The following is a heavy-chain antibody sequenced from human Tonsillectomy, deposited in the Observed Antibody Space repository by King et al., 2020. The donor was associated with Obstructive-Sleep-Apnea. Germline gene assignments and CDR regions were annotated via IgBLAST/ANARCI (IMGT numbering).Heavy chain of an antibody. CDR2: IYYDGSNK. CDR1: GFTFSSYA. Sequence: VQLVESGGGVVQPGRSLRLSCAASGFTFSSYAMHWVRKAPGKVLEVVAVIYYDGSNKYYADSVKSRFTISRDNSKNTLYLEMNSRRAEDTAVYYCARDHYDSSGYGYFDYWGQGTLVTVSS. CDR3: ARDHYDSSGYGYFDY. D-gene: IGHD3-22*01. J-gene: IGHJ4*02. V-gene: IGHV3-30*04.